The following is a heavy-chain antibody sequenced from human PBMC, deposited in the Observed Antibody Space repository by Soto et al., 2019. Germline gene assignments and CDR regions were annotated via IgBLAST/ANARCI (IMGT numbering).Heavy chain of an antibody. V-gene: IGHV3-21*01. Sequence: GGSLRLSCVASGFTFSNYSMNWVRQAPGKGLEWVSSINHSSSFMYYADSVRGRFTITRDNAKNSLYRQLHSLRAEDTAMYYCARDVPDISFSRDNWFDPWGQGTLVTVSS. D-gene: IGHD3-9*01. CDR2: INHSSSFM. CDR3: ARDVPDISFSRDNWFDP. CDR1: GFTFSNYS. J-gene: IGHJ5*02.